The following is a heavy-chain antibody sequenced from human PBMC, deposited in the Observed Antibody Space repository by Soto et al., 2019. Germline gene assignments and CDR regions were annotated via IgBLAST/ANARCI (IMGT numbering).Heavy chain of an antibody. D-gene: IGHD3-16*02. CDR3: ARDPSGGGYRGLYGMDV. V-gene: IGHV3-21*01. Sequence: EVQLVESGGGLVKPGGSLRLSCAASGFTFSSYSMNWVRQAPGKGLEWVSSISSSSSYIYYADSVKGRFTISRDNAKNSLYLKMNGLGAEYTAVYYWARDPSGGGYRGLYGMDVWGQGTTVTVSS. CDR2: ISSSSSYI. J-gene: IGHJ6*02. CDR1: GFTFSSYS.